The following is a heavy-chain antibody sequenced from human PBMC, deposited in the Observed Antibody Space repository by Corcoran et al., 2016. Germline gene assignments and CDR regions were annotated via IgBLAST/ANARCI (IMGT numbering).Heavy chain of an antibody. J-gene: IGHJ6*02. D-gene: IGHD3-10*01. CDR2: IKSKTDGGTT. CDR3: TTGSYLLLWFGNYGMDV. CDR1: GFTFSNAW. V-gene: IGHV3-15*07. Sequence: EVQLVESGGGLVKPGGSLRLSCAASGFTFSNAWMNWVRQAPGKGLEWVGRIKSKTDGGTTDYAAPVKGRFTISRDDSKNTLYLQMNSLKTEDPAVYYCTTGSYLLLWFGNYGMDVWGQGTTVTVSS.